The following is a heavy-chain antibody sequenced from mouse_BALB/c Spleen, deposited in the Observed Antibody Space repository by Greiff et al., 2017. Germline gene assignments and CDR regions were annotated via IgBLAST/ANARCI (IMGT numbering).Heavy chain of an antibody. J-gene: IGHJ2*01. CDR1: GFTFSSFG. Sequence: EVQVVESGGGLVQPGGSRKLSCAASGFTFSSFGMHWVRQAPEKGLEWVAYISSGSSTIYYADTVKGRFTISRDNPKNTLFLQMTSLRSEDTAMYYCARDGNYVYFDYWGQGTTLTVSS. CDR3: ARDGNYVYFDY. D-gene: IGHD2-1*01. CDR2: ISSGSSTI. V-gene: IGHV5-17*02.